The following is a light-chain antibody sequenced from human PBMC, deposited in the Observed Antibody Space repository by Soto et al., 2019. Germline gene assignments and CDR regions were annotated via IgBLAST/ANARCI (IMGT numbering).Light chain of an antibody. CDR3: QQSYSTLYT. J-gene: IGKJ2*01. Sequence: DIHRTQSPSSLSASVGDRVTITCRASQSISSYLNWYQQKPGKAPKLLIYAASSLQSGVPSRFSGSGSGTDFTLTISSLQPEDFATYYCQQSYSTLYTFGQGTKVDIK. CDR1: QSISSY. V-gene: IGKV1-39*01. CDR2: AAS.